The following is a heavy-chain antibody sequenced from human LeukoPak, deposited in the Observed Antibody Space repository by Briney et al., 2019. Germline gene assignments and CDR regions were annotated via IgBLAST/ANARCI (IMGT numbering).Heavy chain of an antibody. Sequence: SETLSLTCTVSGGSISSYYWSWIRQPPGKGLECIACISYSGSTKYNPSLKSRVTISVDPSKKQLSLKLSSVTAADTAVYYCAREPGFDSSGYLNWFDPWGQGTLVTVSS. V-gene: IGHV4-59*01. CDR2: ISYSGST. D-gene: IGHD3-22*01. CDR3: AREPGFDSSGYLNWFDP. J-gene: IGHJ5*02. CDR1: GGSISSYY.